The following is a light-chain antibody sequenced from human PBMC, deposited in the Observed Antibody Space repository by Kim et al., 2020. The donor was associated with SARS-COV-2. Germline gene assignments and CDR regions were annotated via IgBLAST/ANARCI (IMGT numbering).Light chain of an antibody. CDR2: GAS. J-gene: IGKJ4*01. CDR1: QKISSSY. Sequence: EIVLTQSPGTLSLSPGERATLSCRASQKISSSYLAWYQQKPGQAPRLLIFGASSRATGIPDRFTGSGSGTDFTLTISRLEPEDFAVYYCQQFGTFGGGTKVDIK. CDR3: QQFGT. V-gene: IGKV3-20*01.